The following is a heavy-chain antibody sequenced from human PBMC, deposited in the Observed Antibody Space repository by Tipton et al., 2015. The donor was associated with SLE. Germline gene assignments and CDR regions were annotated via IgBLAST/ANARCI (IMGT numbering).Heavy chain of an antibody. CDR2: ISGSGGST. Sequence: SLRISCAASGFTFSSYAMSWVRQAPGKGLEWVSAISGSGGSTYYADSVKGRFTISRDNSKNTLYLQINSLRAADTSVYYCAKFLGVVMDDAFDIWGQGTMVTVSS. J-gene: IGHJ3*02. V-gene: IGHV3-23*01. CDR3: AKFLGVVMDDAFDI. CDR1: GFTFSSYA. D-gene: IGHD3-3*01.